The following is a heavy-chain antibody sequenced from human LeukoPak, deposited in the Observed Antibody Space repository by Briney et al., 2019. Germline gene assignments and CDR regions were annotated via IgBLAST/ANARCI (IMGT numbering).Heavy chain of an antibody. CDR2: ISAYNGNT. CDR1: GYTFTSYG. J-gene: IGHJ4*02. Sequence: ASVKVSCKASGYTFTSYGISWVRQAPGQGLEWMGWISAYNGNTNYAQKFQGRVTMTRDTSTSTVYMELSSLRSEDTAVYYCARVSPYYYDSSGYFDYWGQGTLVTVSS. CDR3: ARVSPYYYDSSGYFDY. D-gene: IGHD3-22*01. V-gene: IGHV1-18*01.